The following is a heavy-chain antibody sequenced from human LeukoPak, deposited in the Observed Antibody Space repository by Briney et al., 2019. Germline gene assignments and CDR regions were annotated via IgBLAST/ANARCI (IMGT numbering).Heavy chain of an antibody. CDR1: GFTFSSYD. V-gene: IGHV3-21*01. CDR2: SSGTSSYK. Sequence: GGSLRLSCAASGFTFSSYDMNWVRQAPGKGLEWVSSSSGTSSYKYYAASVRGRFTISRDNAKNSLYLQMNSLRADDTAVYYCAREIRVYDSGGYLRPRRDPHFDYWGQGTLVTVSS. CDR3: AREIRVYDSGGYLRPRRDPHFDY. D-gene: IGHD3-22*01. J-gene: IGHJ4*02.